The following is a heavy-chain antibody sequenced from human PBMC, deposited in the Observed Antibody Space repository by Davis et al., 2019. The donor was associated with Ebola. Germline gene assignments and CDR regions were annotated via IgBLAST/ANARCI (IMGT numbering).Heavy chain of an antibody. CDR3: AILGDWFDP. CDR1: GGSISSYY. V-gene: IGHV4-59*12. CDR2: IYYSGST. Sequence: SETLSLTCTVSGGSISSYYWSWIRQPPGKGLEWIGYIYYSGSTNYNPSLKSRVTISVDKSKNQFSLKLSSVTAADTAVYYCAILGDWFDPWGQGTLVTVSS. D-gene: IGHD3-3*01. J-gene: IGHJ5*02.